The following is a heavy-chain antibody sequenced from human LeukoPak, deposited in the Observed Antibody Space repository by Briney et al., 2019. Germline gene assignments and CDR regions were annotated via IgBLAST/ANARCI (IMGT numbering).Heavy chain of an antibody. D-gene: IGHD6-19*01. V-gene: IGHV5-10-1*01. CDR3: ARLTLVAVAEIRDY. Sequence: NHGESLKISCKGSGYSFSSYWIAWVRQMPGKGLEWMGRIDPTDSYTNYSPSFQGHVTISADKSISTAYLQWSSLKASDTAMYYCARLTLVAVAEIRDYWGQGTLVTVSS. CDR1: GYSFSSYW. CDR2: IDPTDSYT. J-gene: IGHJ4*01.